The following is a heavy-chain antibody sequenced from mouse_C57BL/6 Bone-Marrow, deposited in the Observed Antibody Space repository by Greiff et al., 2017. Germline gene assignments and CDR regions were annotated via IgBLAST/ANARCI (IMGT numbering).Heavy chain of an antibody. D-gene: IGHD1-1*01. CDR2: IYPGDGDT. CDR3: AIYYYGSSHWYFDV. V-gene: IGHV1-82*01. J-gene: IGHJ1*03. CDR1: GYAFSSSW. Sequence: QVQLKESGPELVKPGASVKISCKASGYAFSSSWMNWVKQRPGKGLEWIGRIYPGDGDTNYNGKLKGKATLTADKSSSTAYMQLSSLTSEDSAVYFCAIYYYGSSHWYFDVWGTGTTGTVSS.